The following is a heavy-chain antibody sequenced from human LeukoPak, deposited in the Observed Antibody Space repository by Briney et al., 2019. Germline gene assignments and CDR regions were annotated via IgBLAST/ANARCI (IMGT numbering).Heavy chain of an antibody. V-gene: IGHV3-48*03. CDR2: ITTSGSTI. J-gene: IGHJ6*03. CDR3: ARWQNYYYYMDV. Sequence: GGSLRLSCAASGFTFSNYEMNWVRQAPGKGLKWVSYITTSGSTIYYADSVKGRFTISRDNAKNSLYLQMNSLRAEDTAVYYCARWQNYYYYMDVWGKGTTVTVSS. CDR1: GFTFSNYE.